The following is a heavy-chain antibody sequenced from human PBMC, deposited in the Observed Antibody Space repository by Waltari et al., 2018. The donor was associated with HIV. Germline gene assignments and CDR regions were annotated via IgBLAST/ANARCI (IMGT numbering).Heavy chain of an antibody. V-gene: IGHV3-21*01. CDR2: ISSSSIYI. CDR1: GFTFSSYS. Sequence: EVQLVESGGGLVKPGGSLRLSCAASGFTFSSYSMNWVRQAPGKGLEWVTSISSSSIYISYADSVKGRFTITRNNTKNSLCRQMNSLRSEDTAVYYCARQDSSGGNYYYGMDVWGQGTTVTVSS. CDR3: ARQDSSGGNYYYGMDV. D-gene: IGHD3-22*01. J-gene: IGHJ6*02.